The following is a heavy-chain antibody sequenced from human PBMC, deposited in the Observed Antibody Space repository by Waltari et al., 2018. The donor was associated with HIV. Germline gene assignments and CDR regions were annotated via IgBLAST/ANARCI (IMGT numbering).Heavy chain of an antibody. V-gene: IGHV4-4*02. D-gene: IGHD6-6*01. J-gene: IGHJ6*03. CDR2: FSLSGDT. CDR1: GVSISSTNW. Sequence: QVQVQESGPGLVQPSGTLSLTCAVSGVSISSTNWWSGVRHPHGKGLAWVGAFSLSGDTNYNPALKRRVAISVDKSKTQFSLMLSSVTAADTAVYYCARVAARTSYYFYYMDVWGRGTTVTVSS. CDR3: ARVAARTSYYFYYMDV.